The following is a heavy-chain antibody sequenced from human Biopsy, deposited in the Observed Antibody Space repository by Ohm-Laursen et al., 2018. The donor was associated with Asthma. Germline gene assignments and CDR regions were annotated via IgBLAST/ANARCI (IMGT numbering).Heavy chain of an antibody. J-gene: IGHJ1*01. D-gene: IGHD3-3*02. Sequence: GSLRLSCSASGFTVSRDHMFWVRQAPGRGLEWVANIKHDGSENNHVDSLKGRFTISRDNAKNSLYLQMNSLRAEDTAVYYCARTFHFWSPYHAEHYQLWGQGTLVTVSS. CDR2: IKHDGSEN. CDR1: GFTVSRDH. V-gene: IGHV3-7*01. CDR3: ARTFHFWSPYHAEHYQL.